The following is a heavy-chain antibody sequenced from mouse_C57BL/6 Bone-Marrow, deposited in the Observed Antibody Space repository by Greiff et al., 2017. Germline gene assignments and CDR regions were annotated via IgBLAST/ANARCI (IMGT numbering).Heavy chain of an antibody. CDR3: AATVLGSHWYFDV. Sequence: VQRQESGAELVRPGTSVKMSCKASGYTFTNYWIGWAKQRPGHGLQWIGDIYPGGGYTNYNEKFKGKATLTADKSSSTAYMQFSSLTSEDSAIYYCAATVLGSHWYFDVWGKGTTVTVSS. D-gene: IGHD1-1*01. CDR1: GYTFTNYW. CDR2: IYPGGGYT. J-gene: IGHJ1*03. V-gene: IGHV1-63*01.